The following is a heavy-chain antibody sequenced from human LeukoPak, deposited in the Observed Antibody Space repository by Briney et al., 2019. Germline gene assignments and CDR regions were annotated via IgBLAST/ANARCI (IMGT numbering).Heavy chain of an antibody. J-gene: IGHJ4*02. D-gene: IGHD3-22*01. Sequence: GGSLSLSCAVSVITLSNYGMSWVRQAPGKGVEWVSGISGSGGNTYYADPVKGRFTIPRDNSKNTLYLQMTSLRAEDTAAYFCAKRAVVIRVILVGFHKEAYYFASWGQGALVTVSS. CDR3: AKRAVVIRVILVGFHKEAYYFAS. V-gene: IGHV3-23*01. CDR1: VITLSNYG. CDR2: ISGSGGNT.